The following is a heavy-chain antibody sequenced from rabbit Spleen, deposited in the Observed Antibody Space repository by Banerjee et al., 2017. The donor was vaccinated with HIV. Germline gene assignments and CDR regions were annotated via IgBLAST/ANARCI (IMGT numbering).Heavy chain of an antibody. CDR3: ARNYVNAFDP. CDR1: GFSFSNKAV. J-gene: IGHJ2*01. Sequence: QEQLVESGGGLVQPGASLTLTCTASGFSFSNKAVMCWVRQAPGKGLEWIASINAVTGKAVYASWAKGRFTFSKTSSTTVTLQMTSLTAADTATYFCARNYVNAFDPWGPGTLVTVS. V-gene: IGHV1S45*01. D-gene: IGHD1-1*01. CDR2: INAVTGKA.